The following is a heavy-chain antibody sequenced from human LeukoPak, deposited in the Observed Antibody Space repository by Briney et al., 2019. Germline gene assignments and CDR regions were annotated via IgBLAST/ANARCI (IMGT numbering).Heavy chain of an antibody. Sequence: GSLRLSCATSGFTVSSNYMSWVRQAPGKGLEWVSVIYDSGTTYYADSVKGRFLIFRDTSKNTVDLQMNSLRVEDTAVYYCAGRRSSGWLPWGQGTLVTVSS. CDR1: GFTVSSNY. CDR3: AGRRSSGWLP. CDR2: IYDSGTT. V-gene: IGHV3-53*01. D-gene: IGHD6-19*01. J-gene: IGHJ4*02.